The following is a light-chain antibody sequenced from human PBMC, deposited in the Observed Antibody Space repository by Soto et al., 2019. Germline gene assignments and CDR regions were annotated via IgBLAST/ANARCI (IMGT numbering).Light chain of an antibody. CDR2: EVN. J-gene: IGLJ1*01. CDR1: SSDVGGYTY. CDR3: CSFAGSYSYV. V-gene: IGLV2-14*01. Sequence: QSVLTQPASVSGSPRQSITISCTGASSDVGGYTYVSWYQQHPGKAPKLMIYEVNNRPSGVSNRFSGSKSGNTASLTISGLQAEDEADYSCCSFAGSYSYVFGTGTKVTVL.